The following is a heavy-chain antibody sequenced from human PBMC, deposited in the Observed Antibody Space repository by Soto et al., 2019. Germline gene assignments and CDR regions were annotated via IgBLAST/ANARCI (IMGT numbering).Heavy chain of an antibody. CDR1: GGSISSSSYY. J-gene: IGHJ4*02. D-gene: IGHD3-10*01. CDR3: ASQTLLWFGEWSDY. V-gene: IGHV4-39*01. Sequence: SETLSLTCTVSGGSISSSSYYWGWIRQPPGKGLEWIGSIYYSGSTYYNPSLKSRVTISVDTSKNQFSLKLSSVTAADTAVYYCASQTLLWFGEWSDYWGQGTLVTVSS. CDR2: IYYSGST.